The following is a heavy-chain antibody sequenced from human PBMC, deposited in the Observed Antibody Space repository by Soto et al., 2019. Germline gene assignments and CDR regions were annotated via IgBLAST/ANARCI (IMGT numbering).Heavy chain of an antibody. CDR3: ATDLSRDGYNWGDDDAFDI. Sequence: ASVKVSCKVSGYTLTELSMHWVRQAPGKGLEWMGGFDPEDGETIYAQKFQGRVTMTEDTSTDTAYMELSSLRSEDTAVYYCATDLSRDGYNWGDDDAFDIWGQGTMVTVSS. CDR2: FDPEDGET. D-gene: IGHD5-12*01. J-gene: IGHJ3*02. CDR1: GYTLTELS. V-gene: IGHV1-24*01.